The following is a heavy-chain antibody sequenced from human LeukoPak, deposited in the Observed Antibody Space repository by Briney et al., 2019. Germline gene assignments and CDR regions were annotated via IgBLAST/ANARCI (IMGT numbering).Heavy chain of an antibody. CDR3: AREHKTGLLWFGELLHQSPQLVS. J-gene: IGHJ4*02. Sequence: PGGSLRLSCAASGFTFSSCWMHWVRQAPGKGLVWVSRINSDGSSTSYADSVKGRFTISRDNAKNTLYLQMNSLRAEDTAVYYCAREHKTGLLWFGELLHQSPQLVSWGQGTLVTVSS. V-gene: IGHV3-74*01. CDR2: INSDGSST. D-gene: IGHD3-10*01. CDR1: GFTFSSCW.